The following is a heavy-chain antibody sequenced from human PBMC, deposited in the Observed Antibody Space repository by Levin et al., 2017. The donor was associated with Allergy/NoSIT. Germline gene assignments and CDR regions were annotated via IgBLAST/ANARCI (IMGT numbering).Heavy chain of an antibody. CDR3: ARDRPITIGGPMDV. J-gene: IGHJ6*02. D-gene: IGHD3-10*01. CDR1: GVPISNYF. CDR2: IYVSVGDV. V-gene: IGHV4-4*07. Sequence: SETLSLTCTVSGVPISNYFWSWVRQSAGRGLEWIGRIYVSVGDVKSNPSLKSRVSMSVDTSKNQFSLSLTSVAAADTAVYFCARDRPITIGGPMDVWGQGTTVTVSS.